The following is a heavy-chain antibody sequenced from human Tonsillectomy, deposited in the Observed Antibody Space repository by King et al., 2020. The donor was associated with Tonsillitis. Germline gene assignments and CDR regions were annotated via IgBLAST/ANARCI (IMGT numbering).Heavy chain of an antibody. CDR1: GFTFSSYA. J-gene: IGHJ3*02. CDR3: ARDFRWFHPFVI. Sequence: VQLVESGGGVVQPGRSLRLSCAASGFTFSSYAMHWVRQAPGKGLEWGAVISYDGSNKYYADSVKGRFTISRDNSKNTLYLQMNSLRAEDTAVYYGARDFRWFHPFVIWGQGTMVTVSS. V-gene: IGHV3-30-3*01. CDR2: ISYDGSNK. D-gene: IGHD4-23*01.